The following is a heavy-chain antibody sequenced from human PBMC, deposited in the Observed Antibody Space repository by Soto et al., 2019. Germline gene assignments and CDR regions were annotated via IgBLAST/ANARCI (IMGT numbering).Heavy chain of an antibody. CDR3: ARDIDSYGSGSYGY. CDR2: IYYSGST. Sequence: QVQLQESGPGLVKPSETLSLTCTVSGGSISSYYWSWIRQPPGKGLEWIGYIYYSGSTNYNPSLKSRATFSVHTSKNQFSLKLSAVTAADTAVYYCARDIDSYGSGSYGYWGQGTLVAVSS. J-gene: IGHJ4*02. D-gene: IGHD3-10*01. V-gene: IGHV4-59*01. CDR1: GGSISSYY.